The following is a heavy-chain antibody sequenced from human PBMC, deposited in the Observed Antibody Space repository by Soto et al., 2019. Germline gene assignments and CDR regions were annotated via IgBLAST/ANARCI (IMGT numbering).Heavy chain of an antibody. J-gene: IGHJ5*02. V-gene: IGHV1-69*13. Sequence: SVKVSCKASGGTFSSYAISWVRQAPGQGLEWMGGIIPIFGTANYAQKFQGRVTITADESTSTAYMELSSLRSEDTAVYYCERDPVYSGYDLVPATAIDWFDPWGQGTLVNVSS. CDR1: GGTFSSYA. CDR2: IIPIFGTA. D-gene: IGHD5-12*01. CDR3: ERDPVYSGYDLVPATAIDWFDP.